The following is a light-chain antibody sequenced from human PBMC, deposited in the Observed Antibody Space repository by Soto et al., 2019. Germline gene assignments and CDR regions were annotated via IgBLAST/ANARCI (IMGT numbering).Light chain of an antibody. CDR1: QSVSGN. CDR3: LQHGSSVYT. J-gene: IGKJ2*01. CDR2: GAS. Sequence: EIVMTQSPATLSVSPGERATLSCRASQSVSGNLAWYQQKPGQAPRLLIYGASSRATGIPDRFSGSGSGTDFTLTISRLEPEDFAVYFCLQHGSSVYTFGQGTKLEIK. V-gene: IGKV3-20*01.